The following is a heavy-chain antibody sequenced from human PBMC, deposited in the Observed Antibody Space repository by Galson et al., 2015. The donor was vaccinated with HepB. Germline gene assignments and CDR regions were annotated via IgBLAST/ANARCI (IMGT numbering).Heavy chain of an antibody. CDR2: ISVYNGNG. V-gene: IGHV1-18*04. Sequence: SVKVSCKAAGYSFSNYGISWVRQAPGQGLEWMGWISVYNGNGNYAQKFQGRLTMTTDTSTSTTYMELGSLRSDDTAVFYCARARYSTSPPDHWGQGTLVTVSS. D-gene: IGHD2/OR15-2a*01. J-gene: IGHJ5*02. CDR1: GYSFSNYG. CDR3: ARARYSTSPPDH.